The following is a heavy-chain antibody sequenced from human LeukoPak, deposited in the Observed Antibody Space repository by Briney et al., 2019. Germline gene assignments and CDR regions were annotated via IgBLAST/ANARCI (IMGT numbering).Heavy chain of an antibody. V-gene: IGHV4-31*11. CDR1: GGSFSGYY. Sequence: SETLSLTCAVYGGSFSGYYWSWIRQHPGKGLEWIGYIYYSGSTYYNPSLKSRVTISVDTSKNQFSLKLSSVTAADTAVYYCARADYGDYVFDYWGQGTLVTVSS. J-gene: IGHJ4*02. CDR3: ARADYGDYVFDY. CDR2: IYYSGST. D-gene: IGHD4-17*01.